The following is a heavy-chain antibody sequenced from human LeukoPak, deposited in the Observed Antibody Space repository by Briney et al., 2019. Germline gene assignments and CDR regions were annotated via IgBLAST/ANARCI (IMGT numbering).Heavy chain of an antibody. CDR2: INPNSGGT. CDR3: ARDSGGDCHDGMDV. J-gene: IGHJ6*02. D-gene: IGHD2-21*02. CDR1: GGTFSSYA. Sequence: WASVKVSCKASGGTFSSYAISWVRQAPGQGLEWMGWINPNSGGTNYAQKFQGWVTMTRDTSISTAYMELSRLRSDDTAVYYCARDSGGDCHDGMDVWGQGTTVTVSS. V-gene: IGHV1-2*04.